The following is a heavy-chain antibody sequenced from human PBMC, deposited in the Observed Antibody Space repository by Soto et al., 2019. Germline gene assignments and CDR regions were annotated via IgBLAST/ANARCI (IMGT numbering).Heavy chain of an antibody. V-gene: IGHV3-30*18. Sequence: VGFLRHSYAAAEVTSISYGMHRISKDTGKGLEWVAVISYDGSNKYYADSVKGRFTISRDNSKNTLYLQMNSLRAEDTAVYYCAKDGIVVVVAAIHFFDYWGQGTLVTVSS. CDR3: AKDGIVVVVAAIHFFDY. D-gene: IGHD2-15*01. CDR2: ISYDGSNK. CDR1: EVTSISYG. J-gene: IGHJ4*02.